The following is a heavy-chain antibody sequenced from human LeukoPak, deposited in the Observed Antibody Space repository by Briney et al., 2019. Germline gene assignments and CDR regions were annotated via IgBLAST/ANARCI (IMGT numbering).Heavy chain of an antibody. CDR2: ISSDRSTI. Sequence: PGGSLRLSCAASGFTFSSYSMDWVRQAPGKGLEWVACISSDRSTIYYADSVKGRFTISRDNAKYSLYLQMNSLRDEDTAVYYCARDRGVTTRPRGYFDYWGQGTLVTLSS. D-gene: IGHD1-1*01. CDR1: GFTFSSYS. J-gene: IGHJ4*02. CDR3: ARDRGVTTRPRGYFDY. V-gene: IGHV3-48*02.